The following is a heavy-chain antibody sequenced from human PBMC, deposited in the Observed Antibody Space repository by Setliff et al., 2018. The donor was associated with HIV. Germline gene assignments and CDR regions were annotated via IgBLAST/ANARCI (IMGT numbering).Heavy chain of an antibody. Sequence: TSETLSLTCTVSGGSISSGSDYWSWIRQPAGKGLEWIGQIHISGTTNYNPSLKSRVTISIDTSKHQFSLKLTSVTAADTAVYYCARDVMEWFGNYFDNWGQGALVTV. D-gene: IGHD3-3*01. CDR2: IHISGTT. V-gene: IGHV4-61*09. CDR1: GGSISSGSDY. CDR3: ARDVMEWFGNYFDN. J-gene: IGHJ4*02.